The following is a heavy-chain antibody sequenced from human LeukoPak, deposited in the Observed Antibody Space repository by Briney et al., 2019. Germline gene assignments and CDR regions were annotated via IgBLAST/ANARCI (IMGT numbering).Heavy chain of an antibody. CDR3: ARAALDY. Sequence: GGSLRLSCAASGFTFSTYWMTWVRQAPGKGLEWVANIKDDGSEKSYEDSVKGRFTISRDNAKNSLFLQMNSLRAEDTAVYYCARAALDYWGQGILVTVSS. V-gene: IGHV3-7*01. J-gene: IGHJ4*02. CDR1: GFTFSTYW. D-gene: IGHD3-3*02. CDR2: IKDDGSEK.